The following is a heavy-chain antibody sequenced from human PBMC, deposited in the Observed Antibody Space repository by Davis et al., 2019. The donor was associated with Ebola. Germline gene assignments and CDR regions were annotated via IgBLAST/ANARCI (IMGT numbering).Heavy chain of an antibody. D-gene: IGHD6-13*01. CDR1: GRSFSGYY. CDR3: ARGFSSSWFDY. J-gene: IGHJ4*02. CDR2: INHSGST. V-gene: IGHV4-34*01. Sequence: PSQTLSLTCPVYGRSFSGYYWSWIRQPPGKGLEWIGEINHSGSTNYNPSLKSRVTISVDTSKNQFSLKLSSVTAADTAVYYCARGFSSSWFDYWGQGTLVTVSS.